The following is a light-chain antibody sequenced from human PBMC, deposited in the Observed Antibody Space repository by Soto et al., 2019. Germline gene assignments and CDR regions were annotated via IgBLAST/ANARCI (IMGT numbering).Light chain of an antibody. J-gene: IGLJ1*01. Sequence: QSVLTQPASVSGSPGQSITISCTGTSSDVGGYNYVSWYQHHPGKAPKLMISEVSNRPSGISNRFSGSKSGNTASLTISGLQAEDEADYYCAAWDDSLNGRVFGTGTKLTVL. CDR1: SSDVGGYNY. CDR2: EVS. CDR3: AAWDDSLNGRV. V-gene: IGLV2-14*01.